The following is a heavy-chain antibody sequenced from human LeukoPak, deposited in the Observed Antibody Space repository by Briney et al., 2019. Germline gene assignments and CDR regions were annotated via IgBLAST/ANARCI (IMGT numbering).Heavy chain of an antibody. J-gene: IGHJ3*02. V-gene: IGHV4-59*01. D-gene: IGHD6-13*01. Sequence: SEILSITCTVSGGSISSYYWSWIRQPPGKGLEWIGYIYYSGSTNYNPSLKSRVTISVDTSKNQFSLKLSSVTAADTAVYYCARGGSSSWYGRGAFDIWGQGTMVTVSS. CDR1: GGSISSYY. CDR2: IYYSGST. CDR3: ARGGSSSWYGRGAFDI.